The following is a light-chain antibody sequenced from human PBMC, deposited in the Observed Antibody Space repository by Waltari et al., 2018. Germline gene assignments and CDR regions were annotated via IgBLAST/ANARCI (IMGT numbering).Light chain of an antibody. J-gene: IGKJ4*01. Sequence: EVVLTQSPGPLSLSPVDRATLSCGASQSGSSSNLVWYQQKPGQAPRLLIYGAFTRATGIPDRFSGSGSGTDFTLTISRLESEDFAVYYCQQYGRSPGVTFGEGTRVEIK. CDR1: QSGSSSN. CDR3: QQYGRSPGVT. CDR2: GAF. V-gene: IGKV3-20*01.